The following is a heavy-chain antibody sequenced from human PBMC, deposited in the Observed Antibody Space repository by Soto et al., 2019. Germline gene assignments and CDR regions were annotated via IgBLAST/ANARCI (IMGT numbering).Heavy chain of an antibody. D-gene: IGHD3-16*01. CDR2: IYYSGST. CDR1: GGSIGSYY. CDR3: AREGGSSYYYYYMDV. Sequence: SETLSLTCTVSGGSIGSYYGSWIRQPPGKGLEWIGYIYYSGSTNYNPSLKSRVTISVDTSKNQFSLKLSSVTAADTAVYYCAREGGSSYYYYYMDVWGKGTTVTVSS. V-gene: IGHV4-59*01. J-gene: IGHJ6*03.